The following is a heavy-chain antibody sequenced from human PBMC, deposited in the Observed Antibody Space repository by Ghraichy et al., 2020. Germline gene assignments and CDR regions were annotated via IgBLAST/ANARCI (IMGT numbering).Heavy chain of an antibody. Sequence: SETLSLTCAVYGGSFSGYYWSWIRQPPGKGLEWIGEINHSGSTNYNPSLKSRVTISVDTSKKHFSLKLSSVTAADTAVYYCARNWNDVDLGYYYYGMDVWGQGTTVTVSS. CDR2: INHSGST. V-gene: IGHV4-34*01. J-gene: IGHJ6*02. CDR1: GGSFSGYY. D-gene: IGHD1-1*01. CDR3: ARNWNDVDLGYYYYGMDV.